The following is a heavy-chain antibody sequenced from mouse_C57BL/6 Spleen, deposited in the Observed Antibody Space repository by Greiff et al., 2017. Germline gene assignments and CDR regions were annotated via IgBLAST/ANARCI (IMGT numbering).Heavy chain of an antibody. Sequence: QVQLKQPGAELVRPGTSVKLSCKASGYTFTSYWMHWVKQRPGQGLEWIGVIDPSDSYTNYNQKFKGKATLTVDTSSSTAYMQLSSLTSEDSAVYDGARGTAQATGDDYWGQGTTLTVSS. V-gene: IGHV1-59*01. CDR3: ARGTAQATGDDY. D-gene: IGHD3-2*02. CDR2: IDPSDSYT. CDR1: GYTFTSYW. J-gene: IGHJ2*01.